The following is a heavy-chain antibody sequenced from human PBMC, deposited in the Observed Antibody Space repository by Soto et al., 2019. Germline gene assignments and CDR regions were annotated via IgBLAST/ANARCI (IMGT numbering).Heavy chain of an antibody. CDR2: IFYSGST. J-gene: IGHJ4*01. Sequence: QVQLQESGPRLVKASETLSLTCTVSGASIGASYWCWIRQSPGKGLEWMGYIFYSGSTNYSTSLNSRVSMTVDSSKSQVYRTLSSVNAADTGDYNCARVSTVTKLDYWGNGMLVTVSS. D-gene: IGHD4-17*01. CDR1: GASIGASY. V-gene: IGHV4-59*01. CDR3: ARVSTVTKLDY.